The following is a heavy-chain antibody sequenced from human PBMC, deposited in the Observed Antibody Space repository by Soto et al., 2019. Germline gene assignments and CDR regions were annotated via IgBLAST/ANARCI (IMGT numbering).Heavy chain of an antibody. D-gene: IGHD4-17*01. CDR1: GGSITNFNYY. CDR3: ARAYGDYVFDY. J-gene: IGHJ4*02. CDR2: IYDSGST. Sequence: SETLSLTCTVSGGSITNFNYYWSWIRQAPEKGLEWIGRIYDSGSTYNNPSLKSRVTISLDTSKNQFSLKLSSVTATDTAVYYCARAYGDYVFDYWGQGTLVTVSS. V-gene: IGHV4-39*07.